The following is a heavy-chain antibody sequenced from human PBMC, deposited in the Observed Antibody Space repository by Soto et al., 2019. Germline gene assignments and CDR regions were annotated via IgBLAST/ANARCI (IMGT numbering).Heavy chain of an antibody. D-gene: IGHD3-3*01. Sequence: SVKVYCKASGGTFSSYAIGWVRQAPGQGLEWMGGIIPIFGTANYAQKFQGRVTITADESTSTAYMELSSLRSEDTAVYYCASCIQVRILKGLFAFDIWGQGTMVTVSS. CDR1: GGTFSSYA. CDR2: IIPIFGTA. CDR3: ASCIQVRILKGLFAFDI. V-gene: IGHV1-69*13. J-gene: IGHJ3*02.